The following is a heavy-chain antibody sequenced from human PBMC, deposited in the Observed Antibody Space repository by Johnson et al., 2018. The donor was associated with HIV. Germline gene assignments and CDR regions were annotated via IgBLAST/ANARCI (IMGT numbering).Heavy chain of an antibody. CDR2: ISYDGSKK. Sequence: VHLVESGGGVVQPGRSLRLSCAASGFTFSSYAMHWVRQAPGKGLEWVAVISYDGSKKYYADSVKGRFTISRDNSKNTLYLQMNSLRAEDTAVYYCARHKWELLGAFDIWGQGTMVTVSS. CDR3: ARHKWELLGAFDI. D-gene: IGHD1-26*01. V-gene: IGHV3-30-3*01. CDR1: GFTFSSYA. J-gene: IGHJ3*02.